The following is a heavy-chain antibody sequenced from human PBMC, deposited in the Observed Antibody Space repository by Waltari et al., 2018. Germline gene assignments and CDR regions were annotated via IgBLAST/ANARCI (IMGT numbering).Heavy chain of an antibody. Sequence: EVQLVESGGGLVQRGGSLKLSCAASGFTFSSYSINWVRQATGKGMEWLSYISSSSSTIYYADSVKVRFTISRDNPKNSLYLQMNSLRAEDTAVYYCARVDYGSVSNLGGYFDYWGQGTLVTVSS. CDR3: ARVDYGSVSNLGGYFDY. V-gene: IGHV3-48*01. J-gene: IGHJ4*02. CDR2: ISSSSSTI. D-gene: IGHD3-10*01. CDR1: GFTFSSYS.